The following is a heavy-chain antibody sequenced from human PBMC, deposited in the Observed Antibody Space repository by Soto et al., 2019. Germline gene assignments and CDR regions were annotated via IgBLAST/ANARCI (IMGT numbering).Heavy chain of an antibody. J-gene: IGHJ4*02. CDR3: ARGNYSNYDYVWGSLDY. Sequence: ASVKVSCKASGYTFTSYDINWVRQATGQGLEWMGWMNPNSGNTGYAQKFQGRVTMTRNTSISTAYMELSSLRSEDTAVYYCARGNYSNYDYVWGSLDYWGQGTLVTVSS. V-gene: IGHV1-8*01. D-gene: IGHD3-16*01. CDR2: MNPNSGNT. CDR1: GYTFTSYD.